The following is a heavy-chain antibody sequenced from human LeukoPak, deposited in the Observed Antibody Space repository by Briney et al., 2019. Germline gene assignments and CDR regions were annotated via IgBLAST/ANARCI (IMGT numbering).Heavy chain of an antibody. CDR3: ARAGGVDSRTDAFDI. CDR1: GGSFSRYG. J-gene: IGHJ3*02. Sequence: ASVRVSCKASGGSFSRYGISWVRQAPGQGLEWMGWMNPNSGGTNFAQKFQGWVTMTRDTSISTAYMELSRLRSDDTAVYYCARAGGVDSRTDAFDIWGQGTMVTVSS. V-gene: IGHV1-2*04. D-gene: IGHD6-13*01. CDR2: MNPNSGGT.